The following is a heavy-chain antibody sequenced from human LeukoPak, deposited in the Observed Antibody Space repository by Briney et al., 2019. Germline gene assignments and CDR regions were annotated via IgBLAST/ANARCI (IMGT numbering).Heavy chain of an antibody. CDR1: GFTFDDYG. V-gene: IGHV3-20*04. CDR2: INWNGGST. J-gene: IGHJ4*02. Sequence: PGRSLRLSCAASGFTFDDYGMSWVRQAPGKGLEWVSGINWNGGSTGYADSVKGRFTISRDNSKNTVYLQMNSLRAEDTAVYYCAREGTTTSFDYWGQGTLVTVSS. CDR3: AREGTTTSFDY. D-gene: IGHD1-26*01.